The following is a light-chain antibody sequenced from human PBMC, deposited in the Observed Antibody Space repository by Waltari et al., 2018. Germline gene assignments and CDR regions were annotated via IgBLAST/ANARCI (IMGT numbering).Light chain of an antibody. CDR1: AAHVDLLYL. V-gene: IGLV2-23*02. J-gene: IGLJ1*01. CDR3: CSFAGYGIYV. CDR2: DIT. Sequence: QSALTQPSSVSGPLGQSITISCSESAAHVDLLYLVSWYQRHPGRAPRLLIYDITQRPSGISDRFSGSKSGKTASLTISGLQAEDEADYYCCSFAGYGIYVFGSGTHVTVL.